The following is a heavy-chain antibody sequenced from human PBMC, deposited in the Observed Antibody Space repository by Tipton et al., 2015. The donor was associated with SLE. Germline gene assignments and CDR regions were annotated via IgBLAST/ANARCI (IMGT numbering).Heavy chain of an antibody. CDR3: AKQRVWDRAFDF. V-gene: IGHV4-30-4*08. CDR1: GGSISSGDYY. D-gene: IGHD1-26*01. CDR2: IYYSGST. Sequence: TLSLTCTVSGGSISSGDYYWSWIRQPPGKGLEWIGYIYYSGSTYYNPSLKSRVTISVDTPKNQFSLNVTSVTVADTAVYYCAKQRVWDRAFDFWGQGTLAAVSS. J-gene: IGHJ3*01.